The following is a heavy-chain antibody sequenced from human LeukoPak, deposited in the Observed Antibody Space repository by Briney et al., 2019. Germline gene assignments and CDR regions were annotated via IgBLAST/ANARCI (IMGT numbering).Heavy chain of an antibody. Sequence: GGSLRLSRAASGFTFSSYGMHWVRQAPGKGLEWVAFIRYDGSNKYYADSVKGRFTISRDNSKNTLYLQMNSLRAEDTAVYYCAKDCGLVICSWGQGTLVTVSS. CDR1: GFTFSSYG. J-gene: IGHJ4*02. CDR2: IRYDGSNK. V-gene: IGHV3-30*02. D-gene: IGHD3/OR15-3a*01. CDR3: AKDCGLVICS.